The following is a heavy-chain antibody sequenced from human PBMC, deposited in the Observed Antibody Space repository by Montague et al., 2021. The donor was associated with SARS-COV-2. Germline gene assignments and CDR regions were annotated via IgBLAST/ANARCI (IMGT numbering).Heavy chain of an antibody. D-gene: IGHD3-10*01. CDR3: AGATSVRGAVNWFDP. Sequence: SETPSLTCAVSGGSISSHYWSFIRQPPGKGLEWIAYINYSGGTNYNPSLKIRVTISVATSKNHFSLQLRPVTPAATALYFCAGATSVRGAVNWFDPWGQGTLVTVSS. V-gene: IGHV4-59*11. J-gene: IGHJ5*02. CDR2: INYSGGT. CDR1: GGSISSHY.